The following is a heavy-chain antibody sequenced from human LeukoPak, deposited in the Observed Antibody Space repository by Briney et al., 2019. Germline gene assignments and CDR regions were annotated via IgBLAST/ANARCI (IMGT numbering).Heavy chain of an antibody. CDR1: GYNFTIYW. CDR2: IYPGDSDT. J-gene: IGHJ5*02. D-gene: IGHD3-16*01. Sequence: GESLKISCKGSGYNFTIYWIGWVRQMPGKGLELMGIIYPGDSDTRYSPSFQGQVTISADKSISTAYLQWSSLKASDTAMYYCAIFDFLFGEIDNWFDPWGQGTQVTVSS. V-gene: IGHV5-51*01. CDR3: AIFDFLFGEIDNWFDP.